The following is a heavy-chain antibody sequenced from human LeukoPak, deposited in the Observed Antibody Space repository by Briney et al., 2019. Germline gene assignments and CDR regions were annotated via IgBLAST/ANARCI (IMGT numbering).Heavy chain of an antibody. D-gene: IGHD5-24*01. V-gene: IGHV4-34*01. CDR2: INHSGST. CDR1: GGSFSGYY. J-gene: IGHJ4*02. CDR3: ARSSRVDY. Sequence: SETLSLTCAVHGGSFSGYYWSWIRQPPGKGLEWIGEINHSGSTNYNPSLKSRATISVDTSKNQFSLKLSSVTAADTAVYYCARSSRVDYWGQGTLVTVS.